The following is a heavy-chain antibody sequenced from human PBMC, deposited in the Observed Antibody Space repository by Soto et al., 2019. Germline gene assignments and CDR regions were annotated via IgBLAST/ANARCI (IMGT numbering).Heavy chain of an antibody. Sequence: GGSLRLSCAASGFTFSSYAMSWVRQAPGKGLEWVSAISGSGGSTYYADSVKGRFTISRDNSKKTLFLQMDSLRAEDTAVYYCAKKGALGAVRSPMDVWGKGTTVTVSS. J-gene: IGHJ6*04. V-gene: IGHV3-23*01. D-gene: IGHD3-16*01. CDR3: AKKGALGAVRSPMDV. CDR1: GFTFSSYA. CDR2: ISGSGGST.